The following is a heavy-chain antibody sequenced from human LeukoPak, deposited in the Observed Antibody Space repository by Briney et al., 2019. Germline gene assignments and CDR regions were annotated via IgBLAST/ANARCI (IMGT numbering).Heavy chain of an antibody. CDR2: VYYTGST. V-gene: IGHV4-59*01. CDR1: VGSISNYY. CDR3: ARGAMATTPFFDY. J-gene: IGHJ4*02. D-gene: IGHD5-24*01. Sequence: SETLSLTCPVSVGSISNYYYWTWVRQPPGKGLEWIGYVYYTGSTNFNPSLKSRVTMSLDPSRNQFSLKLTSLTAADTAVYYCARGAMATTPFFDYWGQGTLVTVSS.